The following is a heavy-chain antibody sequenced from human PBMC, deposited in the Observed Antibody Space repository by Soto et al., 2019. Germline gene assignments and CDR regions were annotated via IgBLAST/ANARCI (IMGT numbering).Heavy chain of an antibody. D-gene: IGHD5-18*01. V-gene: IGHV1-3*01. J-gene: IGHJ4*02. CDR3: AREDTSMAPAFVY. CDR2: IHAGNDFT. CDR1: GYTFTSYA. Sequence: GASVKVSCKASGYTFTSYAIHWVRQAPGQRLEWMGWIHAGNDFTKYSQKFQGRVTITRDTSASTAYMELSSLRSEDTAVYYCAREDTSMAPAFVYWGQGTLVTVSS.